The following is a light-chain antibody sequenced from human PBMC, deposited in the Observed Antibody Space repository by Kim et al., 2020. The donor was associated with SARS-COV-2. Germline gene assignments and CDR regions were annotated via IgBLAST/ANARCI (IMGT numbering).Light chain of an antibody. V-gene: IGKV3-20*01. Sequence: EIVLMQSPGTLSLSLGGRATLACRASQRVESNSVAWFQQKPGQAPRLLIYGASSRATGIPDRFSGSVSGTDFTLTISRLEPEDFAVYHCQQYDRSPWTFGQGTKVDIK. CDR1: QRVESNS. CDR3: QQYDRSPWT. CDR2: GAS. J-gene: IGKJ1*01.